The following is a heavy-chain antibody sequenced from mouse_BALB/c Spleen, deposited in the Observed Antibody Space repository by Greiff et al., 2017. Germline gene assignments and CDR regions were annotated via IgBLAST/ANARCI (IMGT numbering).Heavy chain of an antibody. D-gene: IGHD2-10*02. J-gene: IGHJ4*01. CDR1: GYTFTSYW. CDR3: ARSWYGNYNAMDY. Sequence: QVQLKESGAELARPGASVKLSCKASGYTFTSYWMQWVKQRPGQGLEWIGAIYPGDGDTRYTQKFKGKATLTADKSSSTAYMQLSSLASEDSAVYYCARSWYGNYNAMDYWGQGTSVTVSS. CDR2: IYPGDGDT. V-gene: IGHV1-87*01.